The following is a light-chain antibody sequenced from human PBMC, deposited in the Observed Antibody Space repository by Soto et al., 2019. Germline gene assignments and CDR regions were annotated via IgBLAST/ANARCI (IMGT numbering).Light chain of an antibody. J-gene: IGLJ1*01. V-gene: IGLV2-14*01. Sequence: QSALTQPASVSGSPGQSITISCTGSGRDIGAYDYVSWYQQHPGKAPKLLIYGVNNRPSGVSYRLSASKPAFTASLTISGLQAEDEAHYYCSSYTTSYFYVFGPGTKVTVL. CDR2: GVN. CDR3: SSYTTSYFYV. CDR1: GRDIGAYDY.